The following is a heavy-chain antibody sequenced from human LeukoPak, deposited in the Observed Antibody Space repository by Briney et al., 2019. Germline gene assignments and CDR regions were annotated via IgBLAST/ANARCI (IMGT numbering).Heavy chain of an antibody. CDR2: IYYSGST. V-gene: IGHV4-39*07. D-gene: IGHD3-3*01. CDR3: AREPAYYDFWSGYNVPELADY. J-gene: IGHJ4*02. Sequence: SETLSLTCTVSDGSISSSSYYWGWIRQPPGKGLEWIGSIYYSGSTYYNPSLKSRVTMSVDTSKNQFSLKLSSVTAADTAVYYCAREPAYYDFWSGYNVPELADYWGQGTLVTVSS. CDR1: DGSISSSSYY.